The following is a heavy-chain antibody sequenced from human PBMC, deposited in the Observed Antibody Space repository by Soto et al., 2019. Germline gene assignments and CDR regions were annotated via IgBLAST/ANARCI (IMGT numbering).Heavy chain of an antibody. CDR2: IYPGDSDT. CDR3: ARRAQYRFGHYDVFDV. CDR1: GYRFSSSW. V-gene: IGHV5-51*01. J-gene: IGHJ3*01. D-gene: IGHD5-18*01. Sequence: GESLKISCKGSGYRFSSSWIAWVRQMPGKGLEWMGIIYPGDSDTRYSPSFQGQVTISADKSISTAYLQWSSLKASDTAMYYCARRAQYRFGHYDVFDVWGKGTMVTVSS.